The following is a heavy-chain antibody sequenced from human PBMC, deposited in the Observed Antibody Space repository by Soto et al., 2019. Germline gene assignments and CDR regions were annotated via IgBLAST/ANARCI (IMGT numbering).Heavy chain of an antibody. J-gene: IGHJ5*02. Sequence: VMDSCTAVGYCITGYLMHWLLLAPQQLLDWMGWINPNSGGTNYAQRFQGRVTMTRDTSISTAYMELSRLRSDDTAVYFCARDPGPYCGAACPTNWFGTWGQGPLVTVSA. V-gene: IGHV1-2*02. CDR2: INPNSGGT. CDR1: GYCITGYL. CDR3: ARDPGPYCGAACPTNWFGT. D-gene: IGHD2-21*02.